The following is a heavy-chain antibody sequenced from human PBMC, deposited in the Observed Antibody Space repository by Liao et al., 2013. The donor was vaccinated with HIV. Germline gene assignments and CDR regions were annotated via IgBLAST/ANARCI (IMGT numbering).Heavy chain of an antibody. Sequence: QVQLQESGPGLVKPSQTLSLSCTVSGGSINSGNYYWSWIRQPAGEGLEWIGRIHTSGSTTYNPSLKSRVTISLDTSKNQFSLKVTSVSAADTAVYFCARALGYNGFVLDFWGQGTLVTVSS. CDR1: GGSINSGNYY. V-gene: IGHV4-61*02. J-gene: IGHJ4*02. D-gene: IGHD3-10*01. CDR3: ARALGYNGFVLDF. CDR2: IHTSGST.